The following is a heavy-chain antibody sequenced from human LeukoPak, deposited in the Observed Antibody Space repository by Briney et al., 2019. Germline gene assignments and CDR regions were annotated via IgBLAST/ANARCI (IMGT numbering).Heavy chain of an antibody. CDR2: TSYDGSDK. J-gene: IGHJ6*02. Sequence: GGSLRLSCAASGFTFSSCGMHWVRQAPGKGLEWVAVTSYDGSDKYYADSVKGRFTISRDNSKNTLYLEMNSLRAEDTAVYYCAKVALAFGYYHYGMDVWGQGTTVSLSS. CDR3: AKVALAFGYYHYGMDV. D-gene: IGHD3-16*01. V-gene: IGHV3-30*18. CDR1: GFTFSSCG.